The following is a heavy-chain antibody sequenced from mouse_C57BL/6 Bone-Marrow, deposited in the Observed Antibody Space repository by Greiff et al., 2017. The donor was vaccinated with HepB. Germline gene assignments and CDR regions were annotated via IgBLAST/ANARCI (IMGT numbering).Heavy chain of an antibody. CDR3: SRPYYGQCFGGAFDY. CDR2: INPNNGGT. CDR1: GYTFTDYN. Sequence: EVQLQQSGPELVKPGASVKIPCKASGYTFTDYNMDWVKQSHGKSLEWIGDINPNNGGTIYNQKFKGKATLTVDKSSRTAYMELRSPTSEDTAVYYFSRPYYGQCFGGAFDYWGQGTSVTVSS. J-gene: IGHJ4*01. V-gene: IGHV1-18*01. D-gene: IGHD1-1*01.